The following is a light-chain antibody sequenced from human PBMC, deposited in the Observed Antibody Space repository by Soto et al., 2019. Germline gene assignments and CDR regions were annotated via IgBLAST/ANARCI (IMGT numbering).Light chain of an antibody. CDR3: QQRSNWYT. CDR2: DAF. Sequence: EIVLTQSPATLSLSPGERATLSCRASQGVSSYLAWYQQKPGQAPRLLIYDAFNRATGIPARFSGSGSGTDFTLTISSLEPEDFAVYYCQQRSNWYTFGQGTKLEIK. J-gene: IGKJ2*01. V-gene: IGKV3-11*01. CDR1: QGVSSY.